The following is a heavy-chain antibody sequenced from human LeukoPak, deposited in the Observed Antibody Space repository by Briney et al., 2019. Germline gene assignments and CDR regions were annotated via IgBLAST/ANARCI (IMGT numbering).Heavy chain of an antibody. CDR1: GFTFSSYW. D-gene: IGHD2-2*01. J-gene: IGHJ6*02. V-gene: IGHV3-74*01. Sequence: QPGGSLRLSCAASGFTFSSYWMHWVRQDPGKGLVWVSRINSDGSSTTYADSVKGRFTISRDNNKNSLYLHMNSLRAEDTALYYCRVVNYYHGRDVWGQGTTVTVSS. CDR3: RVVNYYHGRDV. CDR2: INSDGSST.